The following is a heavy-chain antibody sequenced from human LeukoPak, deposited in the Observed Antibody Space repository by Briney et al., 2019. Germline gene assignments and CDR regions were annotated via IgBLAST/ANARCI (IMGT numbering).Heavy chain of an antibody. Sequence: PSETLSLTCTVSGGSISSYYWSWIRQPPGKGLEWIGYIYYSGSTNYNPSLKSRVTMSVDTSNNHLSLRLTSVTAADTAVYYCASERGAYYDVLTGPFDYWGQGTLVTASS. J-gene: IGHJ4*02. CDR1: GGSISSYY. D-gene: IGHD3-9*01. V-gene: IGHV4-59*08. CDR2: IYYSGST. CDR3: ASERGAYYDVLTGPFDY.